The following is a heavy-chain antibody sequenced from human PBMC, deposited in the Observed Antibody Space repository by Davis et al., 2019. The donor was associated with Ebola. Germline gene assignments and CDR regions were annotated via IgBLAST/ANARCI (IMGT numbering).Heavy chain of an antibody. V-gene: IGHV3-7*03. CDR3: GITIFGVVIH. J-gene: IGHJ4*02. D-gene: IGHD3-3*01. CDR2: IRQDGSEK. CDR1: GFTFSSYW. Sequence: GGSLRLSCAASGFTFSSYWMSWVRQAPGKGLEWVANIRQDGSEKYYVDSVKGRFTISRDNAKNSLYLQMNSLRAEDTAVYYCGITIFGVVIHWGQGTLVTVSS.